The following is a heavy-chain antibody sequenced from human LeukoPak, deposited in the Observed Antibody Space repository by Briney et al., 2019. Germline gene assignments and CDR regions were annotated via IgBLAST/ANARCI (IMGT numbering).Heavy chain of an antibody. D-gene: IGHD6-6*01. V-gene: IGHV1-2*02. CDR2: ISPNSGGT. Sequence: GASVKVSCKASGYTFTDYYIHWVRQAPGQGLEWMGWISPNSGGTSYAQKFQGSVTMTRDMSISTVYLELSRLRSDDTAVYYCARDDGTSSENAFDIWGQGTTVTASS. CDR1: GYTFTDYY. J-gene: IGHJ3*02. CDR3: ARDDGTSSENAFDI.